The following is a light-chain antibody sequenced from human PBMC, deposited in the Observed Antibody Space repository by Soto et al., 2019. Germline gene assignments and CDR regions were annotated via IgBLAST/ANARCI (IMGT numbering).Light chain of an antibody. V-gene: IGKV1-5*02. J-gene: IGKJ1*01. Sequence: DIQTQQSPSTPPAAVGDRVSMICRASQSISNWVAWYRQKPGTAAKGLIYHASNVQSGVPSRFSGSGSGTELTLTIGSLQPDDFATYYCQQYNSYSFGQGTKVDIK. CDR2: HAS. CDR3: QQYNSYS. CDR1: QSISNW.